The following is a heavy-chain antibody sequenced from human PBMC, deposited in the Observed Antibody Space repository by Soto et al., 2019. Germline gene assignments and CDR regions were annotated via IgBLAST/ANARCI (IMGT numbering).Heavy chain of an antibody. Sequence: VQLVESGGGVVQPGGSLRLSCAASGFGFSDYAMHWVRQAPGKGLQWVAVVAYDGGNIFYAASVKGRFTISRDNSENTLYLQMNSLRGDDTAVYYCARDQDARFYFDYWGQGTLVTVSS. CDR3: ARDQDARFYFDY. CDR2: VAYDGGNI. J-gene: IGHJ4*02. CDR1: GFGFSDYA. D-gene: IGHD3-3*01. V-gene: IGHV3-30-3*01.